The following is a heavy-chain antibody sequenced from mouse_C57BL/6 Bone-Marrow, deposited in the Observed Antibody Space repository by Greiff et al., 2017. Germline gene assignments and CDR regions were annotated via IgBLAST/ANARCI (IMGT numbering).Heavy chain of an antibody. CDR3: ARESSGYAMDY. CDR1: GYPFTSYW. V-gene: IGHV1-69*01. CDR2: IDPSDSYT. J-gene: IGHJ4*01. Sequence: QVQLQQPGAELVMPGASVKLSCKASGYPFTSYWMHWVKQRPGQGLEWIGEIDPSDSYTNYNQKFKGKSTLTVDKSSSTAYMQLSSLTSEDSAVYYCARESSGYAMDYWGQGTSVTVSS. D-gene: IGHD3-2*02.